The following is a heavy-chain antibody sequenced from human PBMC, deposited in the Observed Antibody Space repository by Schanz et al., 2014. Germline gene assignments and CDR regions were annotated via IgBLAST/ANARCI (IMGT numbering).Heavy chain of an antibody. J-gene: IGHJ6*02. Sequence: QVQLVQSGAEVKKPGPSVKVSCKASGYTFTDYGVIWVRQAPGQGLEWMGRIIPILGIANYAQKLQGRVTLTTDTSTSTAYMELRNLRSDDTAVYYCARAKRFGDMDVWGQGTTVTVSS. CDR1: GYTFTDYG. CDR2: IIPILGIA. V-gene: IGHV1-18*01. CDR3: ARAKRFGDMDV. D-gene: IGHD3-10*01.